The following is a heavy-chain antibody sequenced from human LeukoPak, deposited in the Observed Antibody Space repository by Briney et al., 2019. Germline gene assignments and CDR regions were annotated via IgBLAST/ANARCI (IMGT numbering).Heavy chain of an antibody. CDR1: GGTFSSYA. J-gene: IGHJ5*02. V-gene: IGHV1-69*05. CDR3: ARDLYSSGFLPFDP. Sequence: GSSVKVSCKASGGTFSSYAISWVRQAPGQGLEWMGRIIPIFGTANYAQKFQGRVTITTDESTSTAYMELSSLRSEDTAVYYCARDLYSSGFLPFDPWGQGTLVTVSS. D-gene: IGHD6-19*01. CDR2: IIPIFGTA.